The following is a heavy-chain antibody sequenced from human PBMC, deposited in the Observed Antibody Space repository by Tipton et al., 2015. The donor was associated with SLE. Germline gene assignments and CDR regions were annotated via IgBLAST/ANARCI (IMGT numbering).Heavy chain of an antibody. D-gene: IGHD3-3*01. CDR1: GGSFSGYY. CDR3: ARGGRWGITIFGVAPEALRY. J-gene: IGHJ4*02. Sequence: TLSLTCAVYGGSFSGYYWSWIRQPPGKGLEWIGEINHSGSTNYNPSLKSRVTISVDTSKNQFSLKLSSVTAADTAVYYCARGGRWGITIFGVAPEALRYWGQGTLVTVSS. V-gene: IGHV4-34*01. CDR2: INHSGST.